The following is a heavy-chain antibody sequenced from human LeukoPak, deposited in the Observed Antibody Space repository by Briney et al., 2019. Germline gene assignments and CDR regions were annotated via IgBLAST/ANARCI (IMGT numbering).Heavy chain of an antibody. J-gene: IGHJ2*01. CDR1: GDSFSDYY. Sequence: GVSVKVSCKASGDSFSDYYIHWVRQAPGQGPEWMGWINLNTGGTNYAQKFDGRFSMTRDTSINTAFMELSGLRFDDTAVYYCGSVRGILSYFDLWGRGTLVTVPS. CDR3: GSVRGILSYFDL. CDR2: INLNTGGT. V-gene: IGHV1-2*02. D-gene: IGHD3-16*01.